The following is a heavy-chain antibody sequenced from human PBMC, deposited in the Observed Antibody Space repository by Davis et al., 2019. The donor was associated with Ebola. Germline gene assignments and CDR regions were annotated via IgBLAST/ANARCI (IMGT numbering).Heavy chain of an antibody. CDR3: VRGWLRSAFDY. D-gene: IGHD5-12*01. CDR2: TYYNYKWYN. V-gene: IGHV6-1*01. J-gene: IGHJ4*02. Sequence: PSETLSLTCAISGDRVSINSGGWNWIRQSPSRGLEWLGRTYYNYKWYNDYAASVKGRITVNPDTSKNQLSLQLNSVTPEDTAVYYCVRGWLRSAFDYWGQGTLVTVSS. CDR1: GDRVSINSGG.